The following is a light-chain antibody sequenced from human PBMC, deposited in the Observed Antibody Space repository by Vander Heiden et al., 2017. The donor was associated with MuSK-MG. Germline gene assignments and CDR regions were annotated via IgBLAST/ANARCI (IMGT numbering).Light chain of an antibody. CDR2: GAS. J-gene: IGKJ1*01. CDR3: QQYGSSPLT. Sequence: EIVLMQSPGTLSLSPGERATLSCRASQSVSSSYLAWYQQKPGQAPRLRIYGASSRATGIPDRFSGSGSGTDFTLTISRLEPEECAVYYCQQYGSSPLTFGQGTKVEIK. V-gene: IGKV3-20*01. CDR1: QSVSSSY.